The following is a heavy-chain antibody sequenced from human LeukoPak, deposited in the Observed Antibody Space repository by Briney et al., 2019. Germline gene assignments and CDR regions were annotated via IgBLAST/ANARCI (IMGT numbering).Heavy chain of an antibody. D-gene: IGHD5-12*01. CDR1: GGSISSHY. J-gene: IGHJ5*02. V-gene: IGHV4-59*11. Sequence: SETLSLTCTVSGGSISSHYWSWIRQPPGKGLEWIGYIYYSGSTNYNPSLKSRVTISVDTSKNQFSLKLSSVTAADTAVYYCARAVGIVATTRIRFDPWGQGTLVTASS. CDR2: IYYSGST. CDR3: ARAVGIVATTRIRFDP.